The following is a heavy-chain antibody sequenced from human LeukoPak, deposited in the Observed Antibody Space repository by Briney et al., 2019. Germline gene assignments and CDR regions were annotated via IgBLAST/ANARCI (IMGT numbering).Heavy chain of an antibody. CDR3: ARTSVDTAIIDY. CDR1: GYTFTGYY. CDR2: VNPNSGGT. J-gene: IGHJ4*02. D-gene: IGHD5-18*01. V-gene: IGHV1-2*02. Sequence: ASVKVSCKASGYTFTGYYIHWVRQAPGQGLEWMGWVNPNSGGTKYAQKFQGRVTMTRNTSISTAYMELSSLRSEDTAVYYCARTSVDTAIIDYWGQGTLVTVSS.